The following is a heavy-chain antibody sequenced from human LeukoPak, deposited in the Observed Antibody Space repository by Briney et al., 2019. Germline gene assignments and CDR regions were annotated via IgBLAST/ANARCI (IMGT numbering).Heavy chain of an antibody. V-gene: IGHV4-34*01. CDR3: ARQRYCSSTSCYTAHSSSWHRRFDY. Sequence: PSETLSLTCAVYGGSFSGYYWSWIRQPPGKGLEWIGEINHSGSTNYNPSLKSRVTISVDTSKNQFSLKLSSVTAADTAVYYCARQRYCSSTSCYTAHSSSWHRRFDYWGQGTLVTVSS. J-gene: IGHJ4*02. CDR2: INHSGST. D-gene: IGHD2-2*02. CDR1: GGSFSGYY.